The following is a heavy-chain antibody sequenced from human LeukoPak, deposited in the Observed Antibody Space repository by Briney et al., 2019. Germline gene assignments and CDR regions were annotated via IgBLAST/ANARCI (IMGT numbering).Heavy chain of an antibody. CDR1: GGSVSSGSYY. V-gene: IGHV4-61*01. CDR3: ARVVGRAVRYYDFWSGRSA. Sequence: SETLSLTCTVSGGSVSSGSYYWSWIRQPPGKRLEWIGYIYYSGSTNYNPSLKSRVTISVDTSKNQFSLKLSSVTAADTAVYYCARVVGRAVRYYDFWSGRSAWGQGTLVTVSS. CDR2: IYYSGST. J-gene: IGHJ5*02. D-gene: IGHD3-3*01.